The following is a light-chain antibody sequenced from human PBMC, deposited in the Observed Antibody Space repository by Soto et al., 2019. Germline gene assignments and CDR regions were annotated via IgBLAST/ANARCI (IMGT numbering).Light chain of an antibody. Sequence: EIVLTQSPGTLSLSPGERVTLSRRASQNVDSNYLAWYQQKPGQAPRIIIFGASGRATGIPDRFSGSGSGTDFTLTISRLEPEDFAVYYCQQYGSLSWTFGQGTKVDIK. CDR2: GAS. V-gene: IGKV3-20*01. CDR1: QNVDSNY. J-gene: IGKJ1*01. CDR3: QQYGSLSWT.